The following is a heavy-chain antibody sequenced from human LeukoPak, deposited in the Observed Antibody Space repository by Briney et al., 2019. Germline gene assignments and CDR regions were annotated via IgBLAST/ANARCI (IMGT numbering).Heavy chain of an antibody. CDR2: INPNSGGT. CDR3: ARDYDSSGYYLYYYCGMDV. D-gene: IGHD3-22*01. Sequence: ASAKVSCKASGYTFTGYYMHWVRQAPGQGLEWMGWINPNSGGTNYAQKFQGRVTMTRDTSISTAYMELSRLRSDDTAVYYCARDYDSSGYYLYYYCGMDVWGQGTTVTVSS. J-gene: IGHJ6*02. V-gene: IGHV1-2*02. CDR1: GYTFTGYY.